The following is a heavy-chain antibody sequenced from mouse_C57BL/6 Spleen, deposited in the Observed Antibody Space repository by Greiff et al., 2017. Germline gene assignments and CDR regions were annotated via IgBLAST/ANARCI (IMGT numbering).Heavy chain of an antibody. Sequence: EVQLVESGEGLVKPGGSLKLSCAASGFTFSSYAMSWVRPTPEKRLEWVAYISSGGDYIYYADTVKGRFTISRDNARNTLYLQMSSLKSEDTAMYYCTRGGYYGRSAMDYWGQGTSVTVSS. CDR2: ISSGGDYI. CDR3: TRGGYYGRSAMDY. D-gene: IGHD1-1*01. CDR1: GFTFSSYA. J-gene: IGHJ4*01. V-gene: IGHV5-9-1*02.